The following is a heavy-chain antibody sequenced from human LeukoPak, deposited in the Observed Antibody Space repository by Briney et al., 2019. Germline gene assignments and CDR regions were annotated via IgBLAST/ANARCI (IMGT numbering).Heavy chain of an antibody. D-gene: IGHD2-15*01. CDR2: ISYDGSSK. CDR1: GFTFSSYG. J-gene: IGHJ3*02. Sequence: PGGSLRLSCAASGFTFSSYGMHWVRQAPGKGLEWVAVISYDGSSKYYADSVKGRFTISRDNSKNTLYLQMNSLRAEDTAVYYCARVQGAYCSGGSCYAHDAFDIWGQGTMVTVSS. CDR3: ARVQGAYCSGGSCYAHDAFDI. V-gene: IGHV3-30*19.